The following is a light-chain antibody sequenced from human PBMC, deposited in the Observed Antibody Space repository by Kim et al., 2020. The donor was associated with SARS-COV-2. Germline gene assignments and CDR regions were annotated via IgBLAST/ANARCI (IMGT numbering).Light chain of an antibody. CDR3: QSYDSSPPLVV. V-gene: IGLV6-57*02. J-gene: IGLJ2*01. Sequence: NFMLTQPHSVSESPGKTVTISCTGSSGSVASNYVQWYRQRPGSAPTTVIYEDNQRPSGVPDRFSGSIDSSSNSAFLTISGLKPEDEADYYCQSYDSSPPLVVFGGGTQLTVL. CDR2: EDN. CDR1: SGSVASNY.